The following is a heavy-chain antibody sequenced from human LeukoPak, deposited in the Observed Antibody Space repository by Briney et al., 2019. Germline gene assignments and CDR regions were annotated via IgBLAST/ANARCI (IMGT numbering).Heavy chain of an antibody. J-gene: IGHJ6*03. D-gene: IGHD6-19*01. CDR1: GFTFSSNA. CDR3: AKGSSFYYYYMDG. CDR2: ISGSGSST. V-gene: IGHV3-23*01. Sequence: GGSLRLSCAASGFTFSSNAMSWVRQAPGKGLEWVSSISGSGSSTYHADSVKGRFTISRDNSKNALYLQMNSLRAEDTAVYYCAKGSSFYYYYMDGWGKGTTVTVSS.